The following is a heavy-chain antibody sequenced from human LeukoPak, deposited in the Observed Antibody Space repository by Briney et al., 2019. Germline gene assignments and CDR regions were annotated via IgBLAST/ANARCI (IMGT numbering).Heavy chain of an antibody. D-gene: IGHD5-12*01. CDR1: GGSISSYY. CDR3: AREGVATTRDWFDP. Sequence: SETLSLTCTVSGGSISSYYWSWIRQPPGKGLEGIGYIYYSGSTNYNPSLKSRVTISVDTSKNQFSLKLSSVTAADTAVYYCAREGVATTRDWFDPWGQGTLVTVSS. V-gene: IGHV4-59*01. CDR2: IYYSGST. J-gene: IGHJ5*02.